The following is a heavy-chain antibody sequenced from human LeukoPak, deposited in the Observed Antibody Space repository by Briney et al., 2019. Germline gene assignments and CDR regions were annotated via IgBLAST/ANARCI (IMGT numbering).Heavy chain of an antibody. D-gene: IGHD3-16*02. J-gene: IGHJ4*02. Sequence: GGSLRLSCAASGFTFDDYAMHWVRQAPGKGLEWVSGISWNSGSIGYAGSVKGRFTISRDNANNSLHLQMNSLRVEDTGIYFCARGSTFGGVISDFWGQGTLVTVSS. V-gene: IGHV3-9*01. CDR2: ISWNSGSI. CDR1: GFTFDDYA. CDR3: ARGSTFGGVISDF.